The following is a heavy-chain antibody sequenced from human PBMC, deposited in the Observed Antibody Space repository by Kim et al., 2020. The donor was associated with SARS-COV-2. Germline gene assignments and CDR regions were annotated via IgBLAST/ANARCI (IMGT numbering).Heavy chain of an antibody. V-gene: IGHV4-59*01. CDR3: ARMMIVETRGAFDI. D-gene: IGHD3-22*01. J-gene: IGHJ3*02. Sequence: SETLSLTCTVSGGSISSYYWSWIRQPPGKGLEWIGYIYYSGSTNYNPSLKSRVTISVDTSKNQFSLKLSSVTAADTAVYYCARMMIVETRGAFDIWGQGT. CDR2: IYYSGST. CDR1: GGSISSYY.